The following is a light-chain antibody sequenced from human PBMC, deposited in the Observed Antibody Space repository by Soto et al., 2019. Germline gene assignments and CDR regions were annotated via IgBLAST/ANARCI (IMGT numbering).Light chain of an antibody. J-gene: IGKJ1*01. CDR1: QSVSSNY. V-gene: IGKV3-20*01. CDR2: AAS. Sequence: EIVLTQSPGTLSLSPRERDTISCRTSQSVSSNYLAWCQQKPGQAPRLLIYAASSRATGIPDRFSGSGSGTDFTLTISRLEPEDFAVYYCQQYGNSPWTFGQGTKV. CDR3: QQYGNSPWT.